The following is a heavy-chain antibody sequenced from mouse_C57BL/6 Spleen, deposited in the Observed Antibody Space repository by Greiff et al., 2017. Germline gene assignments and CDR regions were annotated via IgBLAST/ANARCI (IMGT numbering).Heavy chain of an antibody. CDR2: IYPGDGDT. CDR3: ARRDYGSFDY. V-gene: IGHV1-80*01. Sequence: VQLVESGAELVKPGASVKISCKASGYAFSSYWMNWVKQRPGKGLEWIGQIYPGDGDTNYNGKFKGKATLTADKSSSTAYMQLSSLTSEDSAVYFCARRDYGSFDYWGQGTTLTVSS. CDR1: GYAFSSYW. D-gene: IGHD1-1*01. J-gene: IGHJ2*01.